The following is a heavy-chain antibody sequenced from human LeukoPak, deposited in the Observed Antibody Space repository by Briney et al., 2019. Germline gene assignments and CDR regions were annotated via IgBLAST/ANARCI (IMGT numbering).Heavy chain of an antibody. J-gene: IGHJ4*02. CDR1: GGTFSSYA. D-gene: IGHD6-13*01. CDR2: IIPIFGTT. CDR3: ARVVGLTGYSSSWYFDY. Sequence: ASVKVSCKASGGTFSSYAISWVRQAPGQGLEWMGGIIPIFGTTNYAQKFQDRVTITADKSTSTAYMELSSLRSEDTAVYYCARVVGLTGYSSSWYFDYWGQGTLVTVSS. V-gene: IGHV1-69*06.